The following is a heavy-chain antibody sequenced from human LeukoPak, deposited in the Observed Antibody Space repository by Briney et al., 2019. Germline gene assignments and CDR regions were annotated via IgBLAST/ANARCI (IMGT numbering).Heavy chain of an antibody. CDR3: AKRYSSSWSRYYGMDV. J-gene: IGHJ6*02. CDR2: ISGSGGST. V-gene: IGHV3-23*01. Sequence: TGGSLRLSCAASGFTFSIYAMSWVRQAPGKGLEWVSAISGSGGSTYYADSVKGRFTISRDNSKNTLYLQMNSLRAEDTAVYYCAKRYSSSWSRYYGMDVWGQGTTVTVSS. D-gene: IGHD6-13*01. CDR1: GFTFSIYA.